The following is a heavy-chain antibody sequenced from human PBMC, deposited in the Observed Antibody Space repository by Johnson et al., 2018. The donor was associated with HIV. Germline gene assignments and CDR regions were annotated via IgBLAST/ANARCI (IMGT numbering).Heavy chain of an antibody. V-gene: IGHV3-30*03. CDR1: GFTFSSYD. J-gene: IGHJ3*02. D-gene: IGHD1-1*01. Sequence: VQLVESGGGVVQPGRSLRLSCEASGFTFSSYDMHWVRQAPGKGLEWVAVISYDGSNKYFADSVKGRFTISRDNSKNTLYLQMSSLRAEDTAVYYCARGGIIHDAFDIWGQGTMVTVSS. CDR3: ARGGIIHDAFDI. CDR2: ISYDGSNK.